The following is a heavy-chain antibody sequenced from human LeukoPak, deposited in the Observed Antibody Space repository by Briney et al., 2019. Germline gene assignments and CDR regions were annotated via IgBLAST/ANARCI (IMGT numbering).Heavy chain of an antibody. D-gene: IGHD3-22*01. CDR3: ARLPSFGSGYSTVDRRYYFDY. J-gene: IGHJ4*02. CDR2: IHYSGST. V-gene: IGHV4-39*01. CDR1: GGSISSSSYY. Sequence: RTSETLSLTCTVSGGSISSSSYYWGWIRQPPGKGLEWIGSIHYSGSTYYNPSLKSRVTISVDTSKNQFSLKLSSVTAADTAVYYCARLPSFGSGYSTVDRRYYFDYWGQGTLVTVSS.